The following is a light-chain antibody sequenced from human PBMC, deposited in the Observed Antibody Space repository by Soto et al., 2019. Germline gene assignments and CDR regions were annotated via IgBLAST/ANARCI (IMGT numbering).Light chain of an antibody. J-gene: IGLJ1*01. V-gene: IGLV2-18*02. Sequence: QSALTQPPSVSGSPGQSVTISCTGTSSDVGSYNRVSWYQQPPGTAPKLMIYEVSNRPSGVPDRFSGSKSGNTASLTISGLQAEDEADYYCSSYRSISTYVFGTGTKVTVL. CDR2: EVS. CDR3: SSYRSISTYV. CDR1: SSDVGSYNR.